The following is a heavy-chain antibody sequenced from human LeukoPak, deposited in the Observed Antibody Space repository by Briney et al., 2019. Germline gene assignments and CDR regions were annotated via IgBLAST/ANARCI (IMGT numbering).Heavy chain of an antibody. CDR3: ARGIQWLVPIDFDY. J-gene: IGHJ4*02. CDR2: ISGSGGST. V-gene: IGHV3-23*01. D-gene: IGHD6-19*01. Sequence: GGSMRLSCAASGFTFSSYAMSWVRQAPGKGLEWVSAISGSGGSTYYADSVKGRFTIPRDNSKNTLYLQMNGLRAEDTAVYYCARGIQWLVPIDFDYWGQGTLVTVSS. CDR1: GFTFSSYA.